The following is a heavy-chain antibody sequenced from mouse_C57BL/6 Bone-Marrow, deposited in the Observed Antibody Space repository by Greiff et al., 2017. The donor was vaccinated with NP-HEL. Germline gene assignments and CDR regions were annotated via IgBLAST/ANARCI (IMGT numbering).Heavy chain of an antibody. CDR2: INYDGSST. V-gene: IGHV5-16*01. CDR3: ARDEGYYPYFDY. J-gene: IGHJ2*01. D-gene: IGHD2-3*01. Sequence: EVQLVESEGGLVQPGSSMKLSCTASGFTFSDYYMAWVRQVPEKGLEWVANINYDGSSTYYLDSLKSRFIISRDNAKNILYLQMSSLKSEDTATYYCARDEGYYPYFDYWGQGTTLTVSS. CDR1: GFTFSDYY.